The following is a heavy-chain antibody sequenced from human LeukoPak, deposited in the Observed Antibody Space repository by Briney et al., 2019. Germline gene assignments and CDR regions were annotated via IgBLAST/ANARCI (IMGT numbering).Heavy chain of an antibody. CDR1: GYTLTELS. CDR3: ATDHCSSTSCSEYLQH. J-gene: IGHJ1*01. D-gene: IGHD2-2*01. Sequence: ASVKVSCKVSGYTLTELSMHWVRQAPGKGLEWMGGFDPEDGETIYAQKFQGRVTMTEDTSTDTAYMELSSLRSEDTAVYYCATDHCSSTSCSEYLQHWGQGTLVTVSS. CDR2: FDPEDGET. V-gene: IGHV1-24*01.